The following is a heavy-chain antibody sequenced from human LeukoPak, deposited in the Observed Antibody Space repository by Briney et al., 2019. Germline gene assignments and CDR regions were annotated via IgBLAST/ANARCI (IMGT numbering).Heavy chain of an antibody. J-gene: IGHJ4*02. CDR1: GFSFSDYY. CDR2: ISSSYSSM. D-gene: IGHD1-26*01. V-gene: IGHV3-11*04. CDR3: ARDLIVGTTIRYYFDY. Sequence: GGSLRLSCAASGFSFSDYYMSWIRQAPGEGLEWVSYISSSYSSMYYADSVKGRFTISRDNAKNSLYLQMNSLRAEDTAVYYCARDLIVGTTIRYYFDYWGQGTLVTVSS.